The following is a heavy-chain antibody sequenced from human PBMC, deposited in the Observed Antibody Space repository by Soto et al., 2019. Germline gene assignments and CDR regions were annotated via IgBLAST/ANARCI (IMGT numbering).Heavy chain of an antibody. CDR2: IYHSGST. J-gene: IGHJ6*02. CDR3: AGLIGRTTRLWYYYYGMDV. V-gene: IGHV4-34*01. CDR1: GGSFSGYY. D-gene: IGHD1-7*01. Sequence: SETLSLTCALYGGSFSGYYWSWIRQPPGKGLEWIGEIYHSGSTNYNPSLKSRVTISVDTSKNQFSLKLSSVTAADSAVYYCAGLIGRTTRLWYYYYGMDVWGQGTTVTVSS.